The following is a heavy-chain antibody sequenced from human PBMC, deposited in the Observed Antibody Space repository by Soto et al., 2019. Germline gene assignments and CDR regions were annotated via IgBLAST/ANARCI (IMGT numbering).Heavy chain of an antibody. Sequence: EVQLVESGGGLVQPGGSLRLSCAASGFTFSDHYMDWVRQAPGKGLEWVGRTRNKANSYTTEYAASVKGRFTISRDDSKNSLYLQMSSLKTEDTAVYYCASRSLAYCGGDCYSAFDIWGQGTMVTVSS. D-gene: IGHD2-21*02. CDR2: TRNKANSYTT. CDR3: ASRSLAYCGGDCYSAFDI. CDR1: GFTFSDHY. J-gene: IGHJ3*02. V-gene: IGHV3-72*01.